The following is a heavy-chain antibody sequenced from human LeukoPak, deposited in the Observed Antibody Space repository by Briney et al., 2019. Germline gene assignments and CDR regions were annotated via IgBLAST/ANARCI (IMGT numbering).Heavy chain of an antibody. V-gene: IGHV3-9*01. J-gene: IGHJ4*02. CDR3: ARDCPFLGSACYFDY. Sequence: GGSLRLSCAASGFTFDDYAMHWVRQAPGKGLEWVSGISWNSGNIGYADSVKGRFTISRDNAKNSLYLQMNSLRADDTAVYYCARDCPFLGSACYFDYWGQGTLVTVSS. D-gene: IGHD1-26*01. CDR1: GFTFDDYA. CDR2: ISWNSGNI.